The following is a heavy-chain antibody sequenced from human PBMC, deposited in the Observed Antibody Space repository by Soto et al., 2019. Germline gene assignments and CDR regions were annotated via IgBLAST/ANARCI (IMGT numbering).Heavy chain of an antibody. Sequence: SETLSLTCTVSGGSISSSSYYWGWIRQPPGKGLEWIGSIYYSGSTYYNPSLKSRVTISVDTSKNQFSLKLSSVTAADTAVYYCARHYHLRVGAFDIWGQGTMVTVSS. CDR1: GGSISSSSYY. CDR2: IYYSGST. J-gene: IGHJ3*02. D-gene: IGHD1-26*01. V-gene: IGHV4-39*01. CDR3: ARHYHLRVGAFDI.